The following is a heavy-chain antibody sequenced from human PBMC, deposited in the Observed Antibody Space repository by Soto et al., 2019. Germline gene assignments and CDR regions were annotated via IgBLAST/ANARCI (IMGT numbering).Heavy chain of an antibody. V-gene: IGHV1-69*13. CDR2: IIPIFGTA. CDR1: GGTFSSYA. CDR3: ARIARPIYYYYYYGMDV. J-gene: IGHJ6*02. D-gene: IGHD2-21*01. Sequence: SVKVSCKASGGTFSSYAISWVRQAPGQGLEWMGGIIPIFGTANYAQKFQGRVTITADESTSTAYMELSSLRSEDTAVYYCARIARPIYYYYYYGMDVWGQGTTVTVSS.